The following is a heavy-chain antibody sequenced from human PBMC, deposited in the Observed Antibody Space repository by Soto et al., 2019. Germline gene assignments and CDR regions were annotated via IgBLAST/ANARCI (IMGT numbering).Heavy chain of an antibody. CDR2: IIPILGIA. CDR1: GGTFSSYT. D-gene: IGHD6-19*01. Sequence: SVKVSCKASGGTFSSYTISWVRQAPGQGLEWMGRIIPILGIANYAQKFQGRVTITADKSTSTAYMELSSLRSEDTAVYYCARELQTSGWYPNHDAFDIWGQGTMVTVSS. J-gene: IGHJ3*02. V-gene: IGHV1-69*04. CDR3: ARELQTSGWYPNHDAFDI.